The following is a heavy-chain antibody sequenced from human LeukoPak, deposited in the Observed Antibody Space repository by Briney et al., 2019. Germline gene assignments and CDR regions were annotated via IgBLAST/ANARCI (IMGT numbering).Heavy chain of an antibody. J-gene: IGHJ4*02. D-gene: IGHD3-22*01. CDR1: GFTFSSYG. V-gene: IGHV3-30*02. Sequence: GGSLRLSCAASGFTFSSYGMHWVRQAPGKGLEWVAFIGYDGNNKRYLDSVKGRFIISRDNSNNTLYLQMNSLRPEDTAVYSCATTGGYYYGGFDYWGQGTLVTVSS. CDR2: IGYDGNNK. CDR3: ATTGGYYYGGFDY.